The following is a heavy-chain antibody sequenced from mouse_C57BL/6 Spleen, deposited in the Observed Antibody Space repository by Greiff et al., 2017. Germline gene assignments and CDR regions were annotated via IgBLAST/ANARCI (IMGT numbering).Heavy chain of an antibody. Sequence: QVQLQQSGPELVKPGASVKLSCKASGYTFTSYGINWVKQRPGRGLEWIGWIYPRGGSTKYNEKFKGKATLTVDTSSSTAYMELHSLTSEDSAVYFCARSGYYGSRYFDYWGKGTTLTVSS. CDR1: GYTFTSYG. J-gene: IGHJ2*01. V-gene: IGHV1-85*01. CDR2: IYPRGGST. CDR3: ARSGYYGSRYFDY. D-gene: IGHD1-1*01.